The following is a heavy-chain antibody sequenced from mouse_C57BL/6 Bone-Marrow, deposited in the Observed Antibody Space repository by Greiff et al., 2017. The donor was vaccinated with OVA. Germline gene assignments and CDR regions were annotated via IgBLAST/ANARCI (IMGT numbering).Heavy chain of an antibody. CDR2: IYPGDGDT. J-gene: IGHJ2*01. CDR3: ARAGSSPLDGFDY. CDR1: GYAFSSYW. D-gene: IGHD1-1*01. Sequence: QVQLQQSGAELVKPGASVKISCKASGYAFSSYWMNWVKQRPGKGLEWIGQIYPGDGDTNYNGKFKGKATLTADKSSSTAYMRLSSLTSEDSAVYFCARAGSSPLDGFDYWGQGTTLTVSS. V-gene: IGHV1-80*01.